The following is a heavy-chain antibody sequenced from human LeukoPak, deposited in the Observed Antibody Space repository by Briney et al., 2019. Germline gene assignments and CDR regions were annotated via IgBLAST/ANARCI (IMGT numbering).Heavy chain of an antibody. D-gene: IGHD4-17*01. CDR3: ARTNHDYGDYGDYYYYMDV. CDR2: IYTSGST. Sequence: PSETLSLTCTVSGGSISSGSYYWSWIRQPAGKGLEWIGRIYTSGSTNYNPSLKSRVTISVDTSKNQFSLKLSSVTAADTAVYYCARTNHDYGDYGDYYYYMDVWGKGTTVTVSS. CDR1: GGSISSGSYY. J-gene: IGHJ6*03. V-gene: IGHV4-61*02.